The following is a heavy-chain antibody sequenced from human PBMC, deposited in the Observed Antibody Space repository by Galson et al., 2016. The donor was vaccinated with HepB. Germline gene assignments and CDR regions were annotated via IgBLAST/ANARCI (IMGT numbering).Heavy chain of an antibody. D-gene: IGHD4-23*01. CDR1: GFTFYTFT. J-gene: IGHJ4*02. CDR2: ISFDRSNR. Sequence: SLRLSCAASGFTFYTFTMHWVRQSPGKGPECVAAISFDRSNRHYADSVRGRFTISRDNPRNTLYLQMDSLTTEDTAVYYCARGEIGTTLDWGQGALVTVSS. V-gene: IGHV3-30-3*01. CDR3: ARGEIGTTLD.